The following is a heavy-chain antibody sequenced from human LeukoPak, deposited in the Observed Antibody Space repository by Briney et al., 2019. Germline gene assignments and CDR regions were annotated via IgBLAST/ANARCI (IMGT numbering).Heavy chain of an antibody. J-gene: IGHJ5*02. CDR2: FDPEDGET. Sequence: ASVKVSCKVSGYTLTELSMHWVRQAPVKGLEWMGGFDPEDGETIYAQKFQGRVTMTEDTSTDTAYMELSSLRSEDTAVYYCATARIAAAGYNWFDPWGQGTLVTVSS. CDR1: GYTLTELS. V-gene: IGHV1-24*01. CDR3: ATARIAAAGYNWFDP. D-gene: IGHD6-13*01.